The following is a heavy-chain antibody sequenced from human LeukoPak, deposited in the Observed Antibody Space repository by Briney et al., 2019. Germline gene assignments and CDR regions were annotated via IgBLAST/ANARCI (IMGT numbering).Heavy chain of an antibody. J-gene: IGHJ4*02. CDR1: GGSFSGYY. Sequence: SETLSLTCAVYGGSFSGYYWSRIRQPPGKGLEWIGEINHSGSTNYNPSLKSRVTISVDTSKNQFSLKLSSVTAADTAVYYCARRHEMATITVLDYWGQGTLVTVSS. D-gene: IGHD5-24*01. CDR3: ARRHEMATITVLDY. V-gene: IGHV4-34*01. CDR2: INHSGST.